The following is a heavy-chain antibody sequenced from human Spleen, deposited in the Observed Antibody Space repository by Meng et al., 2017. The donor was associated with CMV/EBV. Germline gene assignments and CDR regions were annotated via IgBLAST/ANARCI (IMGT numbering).Heavy chain of an antibody. D-gene: IGHD6-6*01. CDR1: GFSMSSSSVG. Sequence: SGPTLVKPTQTLTLTCTFSGFSMSSSSVGVGWIRQPPGKAPEWLAVIYWNDDKDYSPSLQSRLTITKDTSKNQVVLRMTNMDPVDTGTYYCAHMSLAPRRVFFIRTYYIDYWGQGTLVTVSS. J-gene: IGHJ4*02. V-gene: IGHV2-5*01. CDR2: IYWNDDK. CDR3: AHMSLAPRRVFFIRTYYIDY.